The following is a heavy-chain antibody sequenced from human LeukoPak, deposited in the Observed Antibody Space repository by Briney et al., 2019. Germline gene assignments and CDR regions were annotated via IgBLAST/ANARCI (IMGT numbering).Heavy chain of an antibody. CDR3: ATGGNFYYSH. CDR2: AYGDGSSQ. CDR1: GFTFSNFW. J-gene: IGHJ1*01. V-gene: IGHV3-33*08. Sequence: GGSLRLSCTASGFTFSNFWMGWVRQAPGKGLEWVAVAYGDGSSQYYADSVKGRFSISKDISKNTLSLQMNSLRAEDTAVYSCATGGNFYYSHWGQGTLVTVSS. D-gene: IGHD4-11*01.